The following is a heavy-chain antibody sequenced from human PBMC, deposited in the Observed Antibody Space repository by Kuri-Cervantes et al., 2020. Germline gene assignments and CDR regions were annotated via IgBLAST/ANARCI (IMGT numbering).Heavy chain of an antibody. J-gene: IGHJ4*02. D-gene: IGHD1-26*01. CDR1: GFTFSSYD. V-gene: IGHV3-13*01. CDR2: IGTAGDT. CDR3: AKDFDRGISGS. Sequence: GESLKISCAASGFTFSSYDMHWVRQATGKGLEWVSAIGTAGDTYYPGSVKGRFTISRENAKNSLYLQMNSLRAEDTAVYYCAKDFDRGISGSWGQGTLVTVSS.